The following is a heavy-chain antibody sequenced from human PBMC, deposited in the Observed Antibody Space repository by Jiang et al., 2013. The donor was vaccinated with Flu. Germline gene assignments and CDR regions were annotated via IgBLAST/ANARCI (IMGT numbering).Heavy chain of an antibody. CDR2: ISISGSYT. CDR1: GFTFSDYF. CDR3: ARDLKADDSGSSEY. D-gene: IGHD6-6*01. Sequence: LLESGGGLVKPGGSLRLSCAASGFTFSDYFMTWIRQAPGKGLEWVSYISISGSYTNYADSVKGRFTISRDNARNSLYLQMNSLRAEDTAVYYCARDLKADDSGSSEYWGQGTLVTVSS. J-gene: IGHJ4*02. V-gene: IGHV3-11*06.